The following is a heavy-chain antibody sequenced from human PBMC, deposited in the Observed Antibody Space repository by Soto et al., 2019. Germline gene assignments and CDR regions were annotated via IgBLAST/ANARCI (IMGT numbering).Heavy chain of an antibody. Sequence: GGSLRLSCAASGFTFSSYSMNWVRQAPGKGLEWVSSISSSSSYIYYADSVKGRFTISRDNAKNSLYLQMNSLRAEDTAVYYCAGRGSGYRTFDPWGQGTLVTVSS. CDR2: ISSSSSYI. J-gene: IGHJ5*02. V-gene: IGHV3-21*01. CDR3: AGRGSGYRTFDP. D-gene: IGHD5-18*01. CDR1: GFTFSSYS.